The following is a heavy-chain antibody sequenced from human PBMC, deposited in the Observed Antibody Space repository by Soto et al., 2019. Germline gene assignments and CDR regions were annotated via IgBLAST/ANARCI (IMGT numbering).Heavy chain of an antibody. J-gene: IGHJ6*02. CDR2: ISGSGGST. V-gene: IGHV3-23*01. CDR1: GFTFSIYA. D-gene: IGHD6-19*01. Sequence: GESLSLSCAAAGFTFSIYAMSWVRQAPGKGLEWVSAISGSGGSTYYADSVKGRFTISRDNAKNSLYMQMNSLRAEDAAVYFCARLAGILHYCDAMDVWGQGTTVTVSS. CDR3: ARLAGILHYCDAMDV.